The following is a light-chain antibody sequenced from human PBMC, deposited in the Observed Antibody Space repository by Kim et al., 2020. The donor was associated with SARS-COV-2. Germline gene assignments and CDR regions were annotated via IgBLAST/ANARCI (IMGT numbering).Light chain of an antibody. CDR3: RQYSRSSKT. Sequence: EIVLTQSPGTLSLSPGERATLSCRASQSVGSSYLAWYQQQPGQAPRLLIYGASSRATGIPDRFSGSRSGTDFTLTISSLEPEDFAVYYCRQYSRSSKTFGQGTKVDIK. CDR1: QSVGSSY. J-gene: IGKJ1*01. CDR2: GAS. V-gene: IGKV3-20*01.